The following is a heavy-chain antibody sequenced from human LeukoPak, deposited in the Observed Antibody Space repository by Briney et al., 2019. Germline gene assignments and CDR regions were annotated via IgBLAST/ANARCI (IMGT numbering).Heavy chain of an antibody. J-gene: IGHJ4*02. V-gene: IGHV4-39*01. CDR2: IYNTGST. Sequence: SETLSLTCSVSGGSISSTSYYWGWIRQPPGKGLEWIGSIYNTGSTYYNPSLKSRVTISVDTSKNQFSLKLSSVTAADTAVYYCARHNWEYYFDYWGQGTLVTVSS. D-gene: IGHD7-27*01. CDR1: GGSISSTSYY. CDR3: ARHNWEYYFDY.